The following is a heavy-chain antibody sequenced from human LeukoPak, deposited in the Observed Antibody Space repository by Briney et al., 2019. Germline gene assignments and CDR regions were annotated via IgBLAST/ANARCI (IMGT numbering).Heavy chain of an antibody. Sequence: ASVKVSCKASGYTFTSYDINWVRPATGQGLEWMGWMNPNSGNTGYAQKFQGRVTMTRNTSISTAYMELSSLRSEDTAVYYCARSTMVRGVIIMDDYWGQGTLVTVSS. V-gene: IGHV1-8*01. J-gene: IGHJ4*02. D-gene: IGHD3-10*01. CDR3: ARSTMVRGVIIMDDY. CDR1: GYTFTSYD. CDR2: MNPNSGNT.